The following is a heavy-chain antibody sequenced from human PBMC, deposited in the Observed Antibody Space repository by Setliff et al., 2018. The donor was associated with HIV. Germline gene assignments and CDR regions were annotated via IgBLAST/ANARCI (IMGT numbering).Heavy chain of an antibody. J-gene: IGHJ5*02. CDR1: GGSFSDYF. Sequence: SETLSLTCTVYGGSFSDYFWSWIRQPPGKRLEWIGEINHTGSTKYNPSLKSRVSISVDTSKNQFSLRLTSVTGADTAVYYCARSYNGVPWTWGQGMLVTVSS. V-gene: IGHV4-34*01. D-gene: IGHD2-8*01. CDR3: ARSYNGVPWT. CDR2: INHTGST.